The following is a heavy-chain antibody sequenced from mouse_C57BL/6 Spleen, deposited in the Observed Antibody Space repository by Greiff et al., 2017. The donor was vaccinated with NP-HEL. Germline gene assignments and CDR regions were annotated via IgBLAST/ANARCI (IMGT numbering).Heavy chain of an antibody. CDR1: GFTFSSYT. CDR2: ISGGGGNT. CDR3: AREAYYYGSIFDY. J-gene: IGHJ2*01. D-gene: IGHD1-1*01. Sequence: EVQGVESGGGLVKPGGSLKLSCAASGFTFSSYTMSWVRQTPEKRLEWVATISGGGGNTYYPDSVKGRFTISRDNAKNTLYLQMSSLRSEDTAVDYCAREAYYYGSIFDYWGQGTTLTVSS. V-gene: IGHV5-9*04.